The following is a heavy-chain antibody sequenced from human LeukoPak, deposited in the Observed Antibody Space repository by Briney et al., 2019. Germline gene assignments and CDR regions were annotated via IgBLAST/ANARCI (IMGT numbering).Heavy chain of an antibody. CDR1: GFTVSSNY. CDR2: IYSGGST. Sequence: GGSLRLSCAASGFTVSSNYMSWVRQAPGKGLEWVSVIYSGGSTYYADSVKGRFTISRDNSKSTLYLQMNSLRAEDTAVYYCARGLWSSYFDYWGQGTLVTVSS. CDR3: ARGLWSSYFDY. J-gene: IGHJ4*02. D-gene: IGHD3-16*01. V-gene: IGHV3-66*01.